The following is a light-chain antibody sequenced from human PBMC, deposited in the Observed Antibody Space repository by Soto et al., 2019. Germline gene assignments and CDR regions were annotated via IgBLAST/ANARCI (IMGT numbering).Light chain of an antibody. CDR2: AAS. V-gene: IGKV1-27*01. J-gene: IGKJ1*01. Sequence: DIQMTQSPSSLSASVGDRVTITCRASQGISNYLAWYQQKPGKVPKLLIYAASTLQSGVPSRFSGSGSSTDFTLTISSLQPEDVATYYCQKYNSAHTWTFGQGTKVDIK. CDR1: QGISNY. CDR3: QKYNSAHTWT.